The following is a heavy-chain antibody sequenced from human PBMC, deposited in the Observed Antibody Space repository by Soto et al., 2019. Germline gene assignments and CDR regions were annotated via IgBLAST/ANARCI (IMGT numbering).Heavy chain of an antibody. CDR1: GGSFSGYY. CDR3: ARGGEYSSSSEGYYYCCREV. CDR2: INHSVST. D-gene: IGHD6-6*01. V-gene: IGHV4-34*01. Sequence: SETLSLTCAVYGGSFSGYYWSWIRQPPGKGLEWIGEINHSVSTNYNPSLKSRVTISVDTSKNQFSLKLSSVTAADTAVYYCARGGEYSSSSEGYYYCCREVWGKGTTVNVSS. J-gene: IGHJ6*04.